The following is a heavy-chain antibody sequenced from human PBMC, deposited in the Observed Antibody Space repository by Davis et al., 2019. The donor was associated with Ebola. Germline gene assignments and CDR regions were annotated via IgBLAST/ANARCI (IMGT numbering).Heavy chain of an antibody. Sequence: WGSLRLSCAASGFTFSNAWMSWVRQAPGKGLEWVGRIKSKTDGGTTDYAAPVKGRFTITRDESKNTLYLQMNSLKTEDTAVYYCTTYRNSGMDVWGQGTTVTVSS. CDR1: GFTFSNAW. CDR3: TTYRNSGMDV. CDR2: IKSKTDGGTT. J-gene: IGHJ6*02. V-gene: IGHV3-15*01. D-gene: IGHD2/OR15-2a*01.